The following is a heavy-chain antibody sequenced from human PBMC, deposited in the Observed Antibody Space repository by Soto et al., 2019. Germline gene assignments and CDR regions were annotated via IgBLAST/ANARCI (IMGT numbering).Heavy chain of an antibody. CDR2: TIPALGKT. D-gene: IGHD3-10*01. CDR3: ARGPFRPSAMDV. CDR1: GDNFKKNV. V-gene: IGHV1-69*10. Sequence: ASVKVSCKPSGDNFKKNVFTWVRQAPGQGLEWMGGTIPALGKTHYIEKFQGRVTITVDDATRTVYMEVCDLTSEDTAIYYCARGPFRPSAMDVWGQGTTVTVSS. J-gene: IGHJ6*02.